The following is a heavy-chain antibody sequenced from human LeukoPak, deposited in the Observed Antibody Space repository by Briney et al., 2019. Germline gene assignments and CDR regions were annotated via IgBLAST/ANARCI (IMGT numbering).Heavy chain of an antibody. V-gene: IGHV4-39*01. CDR3: ARVRDSSGWYDYDAFDI. CDR1: GGSISSSSYY. J-gene: IGHJ3*02. CDR2: IYYSGST. D-gene: IGHD6-19*01. Sequence: SETLSLTCTVSGGSISSSSYYWGWIRQPPGKGLEWIGSIYYSGSTYYNPSLKSRVTISVDTSKNQFSLKLNSVTAADTAVYYCARVRDSSGWYDYDAFDIWGQGTMVTVSS.